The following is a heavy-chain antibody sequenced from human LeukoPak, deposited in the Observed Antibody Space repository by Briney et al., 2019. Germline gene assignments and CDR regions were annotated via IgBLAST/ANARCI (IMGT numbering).Heavy chain of an antibody. Sequence: GASVKVSCKASGGTFSSYAISWVRQAPGQGLEWMGWSSTYNGNTNYAQKVQGRVTMTTDTSTAYMELRSLRTDDTAVYYCARVRRELLDYSFDYWGQGTLVTVSS. D-gene: IGHD3-10*01. CDR3: ARVRRELLDYSFDY. CDR2: SSTYNGNT. J-gene: IGHJ4*02. CDR1: GGTFSSYA. V-gene: IGHV1-18*01.